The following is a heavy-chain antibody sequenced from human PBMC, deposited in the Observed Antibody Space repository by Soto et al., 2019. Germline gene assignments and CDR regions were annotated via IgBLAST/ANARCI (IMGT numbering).Heavy chain of an antibody. D-gene: IGHD5-12*01. V-gene: IGHV1-8*01. CDR2: MNPNSGNT. Sequence: ASVKVSCKASGYTFTSYDINWVRQATGQGLEWMGWMNPNSGNTGYAQKFQGRVTMTRNTSISTAYMELSSLRSEDTAVYYCAREYPIYSGYDGAFDIWGQGTMVTVSS. CDR1: GYTFTSYD. CDR3: AREYPIYSGYDGAFDI. J-gene: IGHJ3*02.